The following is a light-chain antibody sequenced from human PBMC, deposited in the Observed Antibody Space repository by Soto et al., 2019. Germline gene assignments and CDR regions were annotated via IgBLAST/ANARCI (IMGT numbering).Light chain of an antibody. CDR2: AAS. J-gene: IGKJ1*01. CDR3: QQSYIDPWGT. CDR1: QSISNH. V-gene: IGKV1-39*01. Sequence: DIQITQSPSSRSSGVEDRVIITCRASQSISNHLNWYQQRPGKAPKLLIYAASTLQSGVPSRFSGSGSGTDFTLAISSLQPEDFATYYCQQSYIDPWGTCGQGTKVDIK.